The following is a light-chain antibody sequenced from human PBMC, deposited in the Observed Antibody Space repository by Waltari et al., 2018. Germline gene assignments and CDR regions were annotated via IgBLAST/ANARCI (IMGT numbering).Light chain of an antibody. V-gene: IGLV2-14*03. Sequence: QSALTQPASVSGSPGQSIIISCTVTSGDVGGYPYVSWYQQQPGKAPKLMIYDVSYRPSGVSNRFSGSKSGNTASLTISGLQAEDEADYYCSSYTSIRTWVFGGGTKLTVL. J-gene: IGLJ3*02. CDR2: DVS. CDR1: SGDVGGYPY. CDR3: SSYTSIRTWV.